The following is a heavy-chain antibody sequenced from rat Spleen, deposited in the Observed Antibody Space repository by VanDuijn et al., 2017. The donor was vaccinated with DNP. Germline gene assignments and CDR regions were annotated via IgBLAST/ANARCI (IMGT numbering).Heavy chain of an antibody. CDR1: GFTFSDYN. D-gene: IGHD2-2*01. Sequence: EVQLVESGGGLVQPGRSLKLSCAASGFTFSDYNMAWVRQAPKKCLEWVPTITTGGGYTYYRDSVKGRFTISRDNAKSTLYLQMDSRRSEKKATYYCARRDTFYYFDYWGQGVMVTVSS. CDR3: ARRDTFYYFDY. V-gene: IGHV5S11*01. CDR2: ITTGGGYT. J-gene: IGHJ2*01.